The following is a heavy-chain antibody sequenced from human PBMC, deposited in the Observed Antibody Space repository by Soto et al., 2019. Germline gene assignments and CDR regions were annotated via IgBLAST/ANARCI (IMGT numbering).Heavy chain of an antibody. J-gene: IGHJ6*02. CDR1: GGSISTYY. D-gene: IGHD3-10*01. CDR2: IYYSGST. CDR3: ARGEYGSWSYYIGGYYGMDV. V-gene: IGHV4-59*01. Sequence: QVQLQESGPGLVKPSETLSLTCTVSGGSISTYYWSWIRQPPGKGLERIGYIYYSGSTNYNPSLKIRVTIAVCTSKNQFSLKLSSVTAADTAVYYCARGEYGSWSYYIGGYYGMDVWGQGTTVTVSS.